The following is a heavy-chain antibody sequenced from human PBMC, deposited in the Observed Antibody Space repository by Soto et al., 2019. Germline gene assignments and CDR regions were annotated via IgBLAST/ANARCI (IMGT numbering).Heavy chain of an antibody. Sequence: PSVKVSCKASGYTFTSYAMHWVRQAPGQRLEWMGWINAGNGNTKYSQKFQGRVTITGDTSASTAYMELSSLRSEDTAVYYCARGPPPYSSSWYQDYWGQGTLVTVSS. V-gene: IGHV1-3*01. CDR2: INAGNGNT. D-gene: IGHD6-13*01. J-gene: IGHJ4*02. CDR3: ARGPPPYSSSWYQDY. CDR1: GYTFTSYA.